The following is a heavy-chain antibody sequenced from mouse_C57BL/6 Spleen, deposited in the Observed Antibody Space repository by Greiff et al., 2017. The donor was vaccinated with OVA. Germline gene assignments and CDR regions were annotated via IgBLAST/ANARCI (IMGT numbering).Heavy chain of an antibody. D-gene: IGHD1-1*01. CDR3: ATLGSSDWYFDV. CDR1: GFSLTSYG. V-gene: IGHV2-2*01. J-gene: IGHJ1*03. CDR2: IWSGGST. Sequence: VQLQQSGPGLVQPSQSLSITCTVSGFSLTSYGVHWVRQSPGKGLEWLGVIWSGGSTDYNAAFISRLSISKDNSKSQVFFKMNSLQADDTAIYYCATLGSSDWYFDVWGTGTTVTVSS.